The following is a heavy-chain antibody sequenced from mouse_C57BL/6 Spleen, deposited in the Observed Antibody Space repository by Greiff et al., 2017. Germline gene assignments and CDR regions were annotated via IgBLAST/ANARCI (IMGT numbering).Heavy chain of an antibody. Sequence: QVQLKESGAELVRPGTSVKVSCKASGYAFTNYLIEWVKQRPGQGLEWIGVINPGSGGTNYNEKFKGKATLTADKSSSTAYMQLSSLTSEDSAVYFCARDSYYYGSSYNFDYWGQGTTLTVSS. V-gene: IGHV1-54*01. J-gene: IGHJ2*01. CDR3: ARDSYYYGSSYNFDY. CDR1: GYAFTNYL. CDR2: INPGSGGT. D-gene: IGHD1-1*01.